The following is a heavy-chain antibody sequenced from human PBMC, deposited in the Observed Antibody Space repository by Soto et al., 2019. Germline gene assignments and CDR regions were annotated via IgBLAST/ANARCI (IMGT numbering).Heavy chain of an antibody. D-gene: IGHD1-1*01. CDR1: GYTFTSYD. J-gene: IGHJ6*03. CDR3: ARNDYVRYYIDV. Sequence: GASVKVSCKASGYTFTSYDINWVRQATGQGLEWMGWMNPNSGNTGYAQKFQGRVTMTRNTSISTAYMELSSLRSEDTAVYYCARNDYVRYYIDVRGQGTTVTGSS. V-gene: IGHV1-8*01. CDR2: MNPNSGNT.